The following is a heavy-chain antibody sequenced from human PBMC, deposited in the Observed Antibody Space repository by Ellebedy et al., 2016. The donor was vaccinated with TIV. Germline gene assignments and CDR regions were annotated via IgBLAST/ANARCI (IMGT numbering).Heavy chain of an antibody. V-gene: IGHV3-7*01. CDR3: ARGKAYYASGDYLDY. CDR2: INQGGGDK. Sequence: GGSLRLSXAASGFTFRSYWMSWVRQAPGKGLEWVANINQGGGDKYYVDSVKGRFTISRDNSKNTVYLQMGSLRAEDMAVYYCARGKAYYASGDYLDYWGQGSLVTVSS. CDR1: GFTFRSYW. D-gene: IGHD3-10*01. J-gene: IGHJ4*02.